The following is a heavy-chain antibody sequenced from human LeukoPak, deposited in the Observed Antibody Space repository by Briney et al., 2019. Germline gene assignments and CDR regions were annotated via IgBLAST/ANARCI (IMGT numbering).Heavy chain of an antibody. V-gene: IGHV3-74*01. D-gene: IGHD6-6*01. Sequence: PGGSLRLSCAASGFTFSSYWMHWVRQAPGKGLVWVSRISTGGSSTNSADSVKGRLTISRDNAKNTLYLQMNSLRAEDTAVYYCVREYSSSSGRAFDMWGQGTMVTVSP. CDR1: GFTFSSYW. J-gene: IGHJ3*02. CDR2: ISTGGSST. CDR3: VREYSSSSGRAFDM.